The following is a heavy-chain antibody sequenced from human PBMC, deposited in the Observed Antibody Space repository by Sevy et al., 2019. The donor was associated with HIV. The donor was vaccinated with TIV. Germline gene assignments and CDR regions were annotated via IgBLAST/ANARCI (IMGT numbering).Heavy chain of an antibody. D-gene: IGHD3-10*01. CDR3: ARGRGSYSFDY. Sequence: GGSLRLSCAASGFTLSSFAMHWVRQAPGKGLEGVGIISYDGSNKYDADSVRGRFTISRDNSKNTLYLQVNSLRAEDTAVYYCARGRGSYSFDYGGRGTLVTVSS. J-gene: IGHJ4*02. CDR2: ISYDGSNK. CDR1: GFTLSSFA. V-gene: IGHV3-30-3*01.